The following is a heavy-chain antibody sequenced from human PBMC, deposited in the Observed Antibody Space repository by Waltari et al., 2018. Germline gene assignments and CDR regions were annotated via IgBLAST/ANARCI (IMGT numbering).Heavy chain of an antibody. CDR3: ARDRPYMDV. Sequence: QLQLQESGPGLVKPSETLSLTCTVSGGSISSSSYYWGWIRQHPGKGLEWIGSIYYSGSTYYNPSLKSRVTISVDTSKNQFSLKLSSVTAADTAVYYCARDRPYMDVWGKGTTVTISS. CDR2: IYYSGST. J-gene: IGHJ6*03. V-gene: IGHV4-39*07. CDR1: GGSISSSSYY.